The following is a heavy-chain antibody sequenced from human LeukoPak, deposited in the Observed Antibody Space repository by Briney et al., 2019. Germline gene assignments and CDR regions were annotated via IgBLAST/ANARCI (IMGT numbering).Heavy chain of an antibody. CDR3: ARESQTSRRFYAP. J-gene: IGHJ5*02. CDR1: GYTFSNYW. Sequence: GEYLKLSCTGSGYTFSNYWIGWVRQMPGKGLEWMGIIYPGDSDATYSPSFQGQVTFSVDESRTTVYLEWTSLKASDTAMYFCARESQTSRRFYAPWGQGTLVTVSS. D-gene: IGHD2-2*01. V-gene: IGHV5-51*06. CDR2: IYPGDSDA.